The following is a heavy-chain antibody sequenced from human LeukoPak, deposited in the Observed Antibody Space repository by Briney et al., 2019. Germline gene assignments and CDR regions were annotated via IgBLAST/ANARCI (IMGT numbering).Heavy chain of an antibody. J-gene: IGHJ3*02. CDR3: ARGADIVGTSRSAFDI. V-gene: IGHV3-53*01. D-gene: IGHD1-26*01. Sequence: GGSLRLSCAASGFTVSNNYMSWVRQAPGKGLEWVSLIYSSGSTDYADSVKGRFTISRDNSKNTLYLQMNSLRDEDTAVYNCARGADIVGTSRSAFDIWGQGTMVTVSS. CDR1: GFTVSNNY. CDR2: IYSSGST.